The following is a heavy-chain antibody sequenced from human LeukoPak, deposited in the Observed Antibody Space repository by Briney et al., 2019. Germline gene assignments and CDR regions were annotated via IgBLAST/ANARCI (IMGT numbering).Heavy chain of an antibody. CDR1: GFTFSSYS. J-gene: IGHJ3*02. V-gene: IGHV3-21*01. D-gene: IGHD6-19*01. CDR2: ISSSSSYI. CDR3: ARDPQWLDAFDI. Sequence: KPGGSLRLSCAASGFTFSSYSMNWVRQAPGKGLEWVSSISSSSSYIYYADSVKGRFTISRDNAKNSLYLQMNSLRAEDTAVYYCARDPQWLDAFDIWGQGTMVTVSS.